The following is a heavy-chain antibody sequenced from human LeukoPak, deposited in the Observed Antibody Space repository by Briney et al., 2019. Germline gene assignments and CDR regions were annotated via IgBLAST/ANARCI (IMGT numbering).Heavy chain of an antibody. J-gene: IGHJ4*02. D-gene: IGHD4-17*01. Sequence: GGSLRLSCAASGFTFSSYSMTWVRQAPGKGLEWVSYISSSSSTIYYADSMKGRFTISRDNAKKSLYPQMNSLRADDTAVYYCARDRLHYGEYEKTLDYWGQGTLVTVSS. CDR3: ARDRLHYGEYEKTLDY. CDR1: GFTFSSYS. CDR2: ISSSSSTI. V-gene: IGHV3-48*01.